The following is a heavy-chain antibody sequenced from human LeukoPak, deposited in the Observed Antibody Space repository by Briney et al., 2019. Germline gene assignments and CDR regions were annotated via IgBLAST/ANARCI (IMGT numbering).Heavy chain of an antibody. CDR2: TSYDGSNK. CDR1: GFSFSNFG. Sequence: PGGSLRLSCAASGFSFSNFGMHWVRQAPGKGLEWVAVTSYDGSNKYFADSVKGRFTISRDNSKNTLYLQMNSLRAEDTAVYYCATQDGYDSSGHYGYWGQGTLVTVSS. CDR3: ATQDGYDSSGHYGY. J-gene: IGHJ4*02. V-gene: IGHV3-30*03. D-gene: IGHD3-22*01.